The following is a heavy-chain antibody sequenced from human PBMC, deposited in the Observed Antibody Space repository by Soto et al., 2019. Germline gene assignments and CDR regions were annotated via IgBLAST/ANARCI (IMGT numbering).Heavy chain of an antibody. Sequence: EVQLVESEGGLVQRGGSLRLSCAASGFTFNYYWMHWVRQAPGQGLVWVSHIHSDGSTTTYADSVKGRFTISRHNAKNTLYLQMNSLRAEDTAVYYCVRGDKGGFDLWGQGTTVTVSS. J-gene: IGHJ3*01. CDR1: GFTFNYYW. CDR3: VRGDKGGFDL. V-gene: IGHV3-74*01. CDR2: IHSDGSTT. D-gene: IGHD2-21*02.